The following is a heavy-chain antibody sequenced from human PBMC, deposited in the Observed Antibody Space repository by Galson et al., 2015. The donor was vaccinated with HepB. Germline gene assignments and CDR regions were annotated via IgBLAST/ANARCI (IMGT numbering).Heavy chain of an antibody. CDR3: ARVRGPNYGDFPFDN. J-gene: IGHJ4*02. CDR2: ISSNGRST. CDR1: GFTFSYYS. Sequence: SLRLSCAASGFTFSYYSMHWVRQAPGKGLEYVSAISSNGRSTYYADSVKGRFTVSRDNSKNMLYFQLGSLRVEDMAVYYCARVRGPNYGDFPFDNWGQGTQVTVSS. D-gene: IGHD4-17*01. V-gene: IGHV3-64*02.